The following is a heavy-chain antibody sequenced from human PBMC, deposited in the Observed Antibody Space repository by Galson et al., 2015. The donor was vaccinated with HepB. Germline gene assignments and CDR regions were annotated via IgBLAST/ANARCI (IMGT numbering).Heavy chain of an antibody. CDR1: GYNFTSYW. CDR3: ARVKEGCSSNSCYSWFDP. D-gene: IGHD2-2*01. CDR2: IDPSDSYT. Sequence: QSGAEVKKPGESLRISCKGSGYNFTSYWISWVRQMPGKGLEWMGRIDPSDSYTNYSPSFQGHVTISADKSISTASLQWSSLKASETAMYYCARVKEGCSSNSCYSWFDPWGQGTLVTVSS. V-gene: IGHV5-10-1*01. J-gene: IGHJ5*02.